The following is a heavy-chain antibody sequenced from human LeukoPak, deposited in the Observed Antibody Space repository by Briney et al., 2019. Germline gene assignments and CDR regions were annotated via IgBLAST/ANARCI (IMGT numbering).Heavy chain of an antibody. V-gene: IGHV4-39*01. CDR3: ARHRRGRGITMIVAD. D-gene: IGHD3-22*01. Sequence: SETLSLTCTVSGGSISSYYWSWIRQPPGKGLEWIGSIYYSGSTYYNPSLKSRVTISVDTSKNQFSLKLSSVTAADTAVYYCARHRRGRGITMIVADWGQGTLVTVSS. CDR2: IYYSGST. CDR1: GGSISSYY. J-gene: IGHJ4*02.